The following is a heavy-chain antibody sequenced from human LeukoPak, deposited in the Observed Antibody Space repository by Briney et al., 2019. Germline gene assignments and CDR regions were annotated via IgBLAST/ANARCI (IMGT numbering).Heavy chain of an antibody. Sequence: PSETLSLTCTVSGGSISSRSYYSGWIRQPPGKGLEWIGIIYYSGSTYSNPSLRSRVTISVDTSKNQFSLKLSSVTAADTAVYYCASFYCSGGSCYQYYYYYYIDVWGKGTAVTISS. D-gene: IGHD2-15*01. V-gene: IGHV4-39*01. J-gene: IGHJ6*03. CDR2: IYYSGST. CDR1: GGSISSRSYY. CDR3: ASFYCSGGSCYQYYYYYYIDV.